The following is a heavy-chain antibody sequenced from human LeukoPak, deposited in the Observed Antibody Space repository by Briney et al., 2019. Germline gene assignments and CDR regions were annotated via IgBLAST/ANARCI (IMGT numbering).Heavy chain of an antibody. Sequence: GESLKISCKGSGYSFTSYWIGWVRQMPGKGLEWMGIIYPGDSDTRYSPPFQGQVTISADKSISTAYLQWSSLKASDTAMYYCARLVDYYDSSGYYYGGAFDYWGQGTLVTVSS. J-gene: IGHJ4*02. CDR2: IYPGDSDT. V-gene: IGHV5-51*01. CDR1: GYSFTSYW. CDR3: ARLVDYYDSSGYYYGGAFDY. D-gene: IGHD3-22*01.